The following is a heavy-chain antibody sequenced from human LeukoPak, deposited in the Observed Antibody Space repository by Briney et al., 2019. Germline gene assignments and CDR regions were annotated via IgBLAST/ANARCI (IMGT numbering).Heavy chain of an antibody. CDR1: GFTFSSYA. V-gene: IGHV3-23*01. J-gene: IGHJ6*02. CDR3: AKAGYCSSTSCYRNHSMDV. CDR2: ISSSGGST. D-gene: IGHD2-2*02. Sequence: GGSLRLSCAASGFTFSSYAMSWVRQAPGKGLEWVSAISSSGGSTYYADSAKGRFTISRDNSKNTLYLQMNSLRAEDTAVYYYAKAGYCSSTSCYRNHSMDVWGQGTTVTVFS.